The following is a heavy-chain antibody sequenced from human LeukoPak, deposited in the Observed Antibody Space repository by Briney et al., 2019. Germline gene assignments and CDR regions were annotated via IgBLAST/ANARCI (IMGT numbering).Heavy chain of an antibody. CDR2: ISGGGSS. Sequence: GGSLRLSCAASGFTFNSYAMSWVRQAPGKGLEWVSAISGGGSSFYTDSVKGRFTISRDNSKNTLFLQMHSLRAEDTAVYYCAKRGFTHSSYYGMDVWGQGTLVTVSS. J-gene: IGHJ6*02. CDR1: GFTFNSYA. D-gene: IGHD3-10*01. CDR3: AKRGFTHSSYYGMDV. V-gene: IGHV3-23*01.